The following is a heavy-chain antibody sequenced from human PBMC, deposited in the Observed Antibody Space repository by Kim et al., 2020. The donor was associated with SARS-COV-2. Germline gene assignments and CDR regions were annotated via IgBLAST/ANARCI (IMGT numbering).Heavy chain of an antibody. J-gene: IGHJ5*02. V-gene: IGHV3-11*01. CDR2: ISNRGNMI. Sequence: GGSLRLSCAASGFAFSDYYMSWIRQAPGKGLEWVSSISNRGNMISYADSVKGRFTISRDNAKNSLYLQMHSLRADDTAVYYCGPGEVNWVDHWGQGTLV. CDR3: GPGEVNWVDH. CDR1: GFAFSDYY. D-gene: IGHD4-4*01.